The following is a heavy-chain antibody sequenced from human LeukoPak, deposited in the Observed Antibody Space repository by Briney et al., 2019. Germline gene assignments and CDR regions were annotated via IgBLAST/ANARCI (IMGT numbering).Heavy chain of an antibody. V-gene: IGHV4-39*07. Sequence: SETLSLTCTVSDGSISSATYYWGWIRQSPNKGLDWIGSFFYTGSTYYSPSLKSRVTISVDTSENQLSLKLRSVTAADTAVYYCARGRYIDSARGKTIDSGSYNAFDRWGQGTLVTVSS. CDR1: DGSISSATYY. CDR2: FFYTGST. J-gene: IGHJ4*02. CDR3: ARGRYIDSARGKTIDSGSYNAFDR. D-gene: IGHD3-10*01.